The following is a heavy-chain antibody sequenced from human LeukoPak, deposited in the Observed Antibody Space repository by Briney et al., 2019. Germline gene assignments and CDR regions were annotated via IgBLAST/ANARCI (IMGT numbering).Heavy chain of an antibody. Sequence: PGGSLRLSCAASGFTFSSYAMSWVRQAPGKGLEWGSAISGSGGSTNYADSVKGRSTISRDNSKNTLYLQMNSLRAEDTAVYYCAKELDSSDLYYFDYWGQGTLVTVSS. CDR3: AKELDSSDLYYFDY. V-gene: IGHV3-23*01. CDR1: GFTFSSYA. D-gene: IGHD6-19*01. J-gene: IGHJ4*02. CDR2: ISGSGGST.